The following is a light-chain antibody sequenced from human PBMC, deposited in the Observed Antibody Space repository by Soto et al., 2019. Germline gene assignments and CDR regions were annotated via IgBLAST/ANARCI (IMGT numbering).Light chain of an antibody. CDR3: QQYNSHWT. J-gene: IGKJ1*01. CDR1: QSISSW. CDR2: DAS. V-gene: IGKV1-5*01. Sequence: DIQMTQSPSTLSASVGDRVTITCRASQSISSWLAWYQQKPGKAPKLLIYDASSLESGVPSSLSGSGSGTEFTLTISRMKPDDFATYYCQQYNSHWTFGHGTKVDIK.